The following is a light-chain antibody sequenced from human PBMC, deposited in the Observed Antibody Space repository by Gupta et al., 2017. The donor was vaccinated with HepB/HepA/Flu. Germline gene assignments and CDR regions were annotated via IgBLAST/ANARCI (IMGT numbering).Light chain of an antibody. CDR1: QSVSSW. CDR3: QHENSSSVT. CDR2: KAS. Sequence: DIQMTQSPSTLSVSVGDRVTITCRASQSVSSWLAWYQQKPGKAPELLIYKASRVKSGVPSRFSGSGSGTXFTLTIXSRQPDDFATYYCQHENSSSVTFGXGTLLDIK. J-gene: IGKJ5*01. V-gene: IGKV1-5*03.